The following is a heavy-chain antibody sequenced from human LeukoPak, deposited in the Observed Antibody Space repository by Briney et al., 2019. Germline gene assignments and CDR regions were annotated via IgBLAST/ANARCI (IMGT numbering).Heavy chain of an antibody. V-gene: IGHV3-23*01. CDR1: GFTFSGFI. CDR2: ISGSGGST. Sequence: GGSLRLSCAASGFTFSGFIISWVRQAPGKGPQWVADISGSGGSTYYADSVKGRFSVSRDNSKNMVYLELNSLRAEDTAVYYCAKDGDCSGGNCYSYYYYMDVWGKGTTVTVSS. J-gene: IGHJ6*03. CDR3: AKDGDCSGGNCYSYYYYMDV. D-gene: IGHD2-15*01.